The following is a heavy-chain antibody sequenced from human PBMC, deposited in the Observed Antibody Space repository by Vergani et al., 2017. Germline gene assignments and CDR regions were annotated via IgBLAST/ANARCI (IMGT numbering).Heavy chain of an antibody. CDR1: GYTFTSYA. D-gene: IGHD6-19*01. Sequence: QVQLVQSGAEVKKPGASVKVSCKASGYTFTSYAMHWVRPAPGERLEWMGWINAGNGNTKSSQKFQGRVTITRDTSASTAYMELSSLRSEDTAVYYCARDRGIIAVAGNLVYWGQGTLVTVSS. CDR2: INAGNGNT. V-gene: IGHV1-3*01. J-gene: IGHJ4*02. CDR3: ARDRGIIAVAGNLVY.